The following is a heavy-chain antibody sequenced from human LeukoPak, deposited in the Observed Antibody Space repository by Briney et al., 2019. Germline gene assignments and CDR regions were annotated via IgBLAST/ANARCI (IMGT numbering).Heavy chain of an antibody. D-gene: IGHD4-17*01. CDR1: GFTFSSYG. V-gene: IGHV3-30*18. J-gene: IGHJ4*02. CDR3: AKGGGATVTCFDY. Sequence: GGSLGLACAASGFTFSSYGMHWVRQAPGKGLEWVAVISYDGSNKYYADSVKGRFTISRDNSKNTLYLQMNSLRAKDTAVYYCAKGGGATVTCFDYWGQGTLVTVSS. CDR2: ISYDGSNK.